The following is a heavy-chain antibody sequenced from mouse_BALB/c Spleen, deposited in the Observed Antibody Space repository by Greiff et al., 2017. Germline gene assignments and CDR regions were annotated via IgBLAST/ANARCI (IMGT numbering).Heavy chain of an antibody. J-gene: IGHJ4*01. CDR2: INPSTGYT. CDR1: GYTFTSYW. Sequence: VQLKESGAELAKPGASVKMSCKASGYTFTSYWMHWVKQRPGQGLEWIGYINPSTGYTEYNQKFKDKATLTADKSSSTAYMQLSSLTSEDSAVYYCARSKGYYAMDYWGQGTSVTVSS. CDR3: ARSKGYYAMDY. V-gene: IGHV1-7*01.